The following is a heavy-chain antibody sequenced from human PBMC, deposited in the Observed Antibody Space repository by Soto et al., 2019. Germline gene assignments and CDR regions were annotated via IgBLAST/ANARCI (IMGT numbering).Heavy chain of an antibody. CDR1: GGTFSSYA. CDR2: IIPIFGTA. CDR3: ARDWHNWDYYYYGMDV. D-gene: IGHD1-26*01. V-gene: IGHV1-69*01. J-gene: IGHJ6*02. Sequence: QVQLVQSGAEVNKPGSSVKVSCKASGGTFSSYAISWVRQAPGQGLEWMGGIIPIFGTANYAQKFQGRVTITADGSTSTAYMELSSLRSEDTAVYYCARDWHNWDYYYYGMDVWGQGTTVTVSS.